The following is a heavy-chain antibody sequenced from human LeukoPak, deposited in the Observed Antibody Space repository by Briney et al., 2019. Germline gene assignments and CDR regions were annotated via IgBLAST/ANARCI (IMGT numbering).Heavy chain of an antibody. CDR1: GFTFGDYY. CDR2: ISSSGSTV. Sequence: GESLRLSCAASGFTFGDYYMSWIRQAPGKGLEWVSYISSSGSTVYYAGSVKGRFTISRDNAQNSLYLQMNSLRTEDTAVYYCAREHSSSWADYWGPGTLVTVSS. J-gene: IGHJ4*02. D-gene: IGHD6-13*01. CDR3: AREHSSSWADY. V-gene: IGHV3-11*01.